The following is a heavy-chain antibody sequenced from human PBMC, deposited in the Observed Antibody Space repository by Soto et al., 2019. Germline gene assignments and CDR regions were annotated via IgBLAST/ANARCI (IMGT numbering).Heavy chain of an antibody. V-gene: IGHV3-13*01. CDR2: IGSGGDT. Sequence: EVQLVESGGGLVQPGGSLRLSCAASGFTLSSYDIHWVRQATGEGLAWVSGIGSGGDTHYADSVKGRFIISREDGNNSLYLQMNNLRVGDTAVYYCTRKTPPTGMEVWCQGATVTVSS. D-gene: IGHD3-9*01. J-gene: IGHJ6*02. CDR1: GFTLSSYD. CDR3: TRKTPPTGMEV.